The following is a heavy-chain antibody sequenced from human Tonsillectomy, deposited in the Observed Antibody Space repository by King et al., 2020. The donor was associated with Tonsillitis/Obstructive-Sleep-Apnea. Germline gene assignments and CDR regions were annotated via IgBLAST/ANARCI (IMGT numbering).Heavy chain of an antibody. CDR3: ARGEYSYHPDY. D-gene: IGHD5-18*01. V-gene: IGHV3-11*06. J-gene: IGHJ4*02. Sequence: VQLVESGGGLVKPGGSLRLPCAASGFTFSDYYMSWIRQAPGKGLEWVSYISSSSSYTNYADSVKGRFTISRDNAKNSLYLQMNSLRAEDTAVYYCARGEYSYHPDYWGQGTLVTVSS. CDR1: GFTFSDYY. CDR2: ISSSSSYT.